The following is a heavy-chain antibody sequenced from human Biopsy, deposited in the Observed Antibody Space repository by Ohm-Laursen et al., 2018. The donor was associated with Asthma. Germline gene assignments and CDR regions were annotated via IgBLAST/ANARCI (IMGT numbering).Heavy chain of an antibody. J-gene: IGHJ4*02. Sequence: ASVKVSCKISGYSLTDLSMHWVRQAPGQGLEWMGGHDHEEGGTVNARRFQGRVTITADESTSTCYMELRSLTSEDTAVYYCASDFPKDYVRYNFQFWGQGTLVTVSS. CDR2: HDHEEGGT. V-gene: IGHV1-24*01. D-gene: IGHD4-17*01. CDR1: GYSLTDLS. CDR3: ASDFPKDYVRYNFQF.